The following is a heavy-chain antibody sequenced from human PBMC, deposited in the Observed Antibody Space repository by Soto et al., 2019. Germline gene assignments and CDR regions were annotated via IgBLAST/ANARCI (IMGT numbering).Heavy chain of an antibody. Sequence: ASVKVSCKASGGSFSTYTISWVRQAPGQGLEWMGRIIPILGIADYAQKFQGRVTITADKSTSTAYMELSSLRSEDTAVYYCAREGGGDILVVEPAAPDAFDIWGQGTMVTVSS. CDR1: GGSFSTYT. CDR2: IIPILGIA. CDR3: AREGGGDILVVEPAAPDAFDI. V-gene: IGHV1-69*04. D-gene: IGHD2-2*01. J-gene: IGHJ3*02.